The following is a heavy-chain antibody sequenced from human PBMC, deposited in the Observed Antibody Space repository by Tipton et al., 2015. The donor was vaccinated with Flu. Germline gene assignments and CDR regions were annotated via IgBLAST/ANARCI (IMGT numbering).Heavy chain of an antibody. Sequence: GLVKPSETLSLTCTVSGGSISTFYWTWIRQPPGKGLEWIGYISYSGSTNNNPSLRSRVSMSVDASKKQFSLRLNSVTAADTAVYYCARALQPWYFDLWGRGSLVTVSS. V-gene: IGHV4-59*01. CDR2: ISYSGST. D-gene: IGHD2-2*01. CDR1: GGSISTFY. CDR3: ARALQPWYFDL. J-gene: IGHJ2*01.